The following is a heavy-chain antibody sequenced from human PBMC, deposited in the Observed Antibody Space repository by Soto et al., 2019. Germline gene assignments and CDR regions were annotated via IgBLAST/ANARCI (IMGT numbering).Heavy chain of an antibody. D-gene: IGHD6-13*01. CDR2: IYTSENT. CDR1: GGSISSDY. V-gene: IGHV4-4*07. CDR3: ARGVGRSSWTSFDS. J-gene: IGHJ4*02. Sequence: SETLSLTCTVSGGSISSDYWSWIRQPAGKGLEWIGRIYTSENTHYSPSLRSRVSMSLDTSKNQLSLNLSSVTAADTAVYYCARGVGRSSWTSFDSWGQGTLVTVSS.